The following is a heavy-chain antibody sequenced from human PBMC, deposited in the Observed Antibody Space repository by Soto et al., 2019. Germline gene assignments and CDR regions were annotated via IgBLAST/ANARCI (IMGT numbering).Heavy chain of an antibody. D-gene: IGHD1-7*01. CDR2: ISAYNGNT. CDR3: ARGAPAELD. Sequence: QVQLVQSGAEVKKPGASVKVSCKASGYTFTTYHISWVRQAPGQGLEWMGWISAYNGNTNYAQKLQGRVTMTTDTSAIKAYMELRSLRCDDTAVYYCARGAPAELDWGQGTLVTVSS. J-gene: IGHJ4*02. CDR1: GYTFTTYH. V-gene: IGHV1-18*01.